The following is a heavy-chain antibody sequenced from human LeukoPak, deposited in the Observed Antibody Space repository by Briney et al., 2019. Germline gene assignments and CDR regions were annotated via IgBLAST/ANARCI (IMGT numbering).Heavy chain of an antibody. D-gene: IGHD3-16*01. J-gene: IGHJ4*02. CDR1: GGSISSYY. V-gene: IGHV4-59*01. Sequence: SETLSLTCTVSGGSISSYYWSWIRQPPGKGLEWIGYIYYSGSTNYNPSLKSRVTISVDTSKNQFSLKLSSVTAADTAVYYCARDIGHLRLHYFGYWGQGTLVTVSS. CDR3: ARDIGHLRLHYFGY. CDR2: IYYSGST.